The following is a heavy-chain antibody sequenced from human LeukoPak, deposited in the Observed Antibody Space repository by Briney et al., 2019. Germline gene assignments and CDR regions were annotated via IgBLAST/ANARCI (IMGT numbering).Heavy chain of an antibody. Sequence: SETLSLTCAVYGGSFSGYYWSWIRQPPGKGLEWIGEINHSGSTNYNPSLKSRVTISVDTSKNQFSLKLSSVTAADTAVYYCARGYYDRSGSRLAEYFQHWGQGTLVTVSS. V-gene: IGHV4-34*01. CDR1: GGSFSGYY. J-gene: IGHJ1*01. CDR3: ARGYYDRSGSRLAEYFQH. D-gene: IGHD3-22*01. CDR2: INHSGST.